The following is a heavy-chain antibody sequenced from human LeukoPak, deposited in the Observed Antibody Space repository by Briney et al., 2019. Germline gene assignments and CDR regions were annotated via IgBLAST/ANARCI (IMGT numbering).Heavy chain of an antibody. V-gene: IGHV3-21*01. J-gene: IGHJ4*02. CDR2: ISSASTYI. D-gene: IGHD5-18*01. CDR1: GFTFSSYS. CDR3: ARLVWDTTMADGDIDC. Sequence: GESLRLSCAASGFTFSSYSMNWVRQAPGKGLEWVSSISSASTYIYYADSVKGRFTISRDNAKNSLYLQINSLRAEDTAMYYCARLVWDTTMADGDIDCWGQGTLLIVSS.